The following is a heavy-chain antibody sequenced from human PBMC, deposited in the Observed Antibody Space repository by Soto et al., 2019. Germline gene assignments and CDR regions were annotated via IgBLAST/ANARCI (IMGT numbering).Heavy chain of an antibody. D-gene: IGHD6-19*01. CDR3: AKSRGGSSGWYGHDAFDI. CDR1: GFTFSSYA. V-gene: IGHV3-23*01. J-gene: IGHJ3*02. CDR2: ISGSGGST. Sequence: GGSLRLSCAASGFTFSSYAMSWVRQAPGKGLEWVSAISGSGGSTYYADSVKGRFTISRDNSKNTLYLRMNSLRAEDTAVYYCAKSRGGSSGWYGHDAFDIWGQGTMVTVSS.